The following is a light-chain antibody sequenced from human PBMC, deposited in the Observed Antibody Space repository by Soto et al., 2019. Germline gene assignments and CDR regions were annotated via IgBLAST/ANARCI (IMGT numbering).Light chain of an antibody. CDR1: SSDVGSYNL. CDR2: EGS. Sequence: QSALTQPASVSGSPGQSITISCTGTSSDVGSYNLVSWYQQHPGKAPKLMIYEGSKRPSGVSNRFSGSKSGNTASLTISGLQAEDEADYYCSSYGGFNNVLFGGGTKLTVL. V-gene: IGLV2-23*01. CDR3: SSYGGFNNVL. J-gene: IGLJ2*01.